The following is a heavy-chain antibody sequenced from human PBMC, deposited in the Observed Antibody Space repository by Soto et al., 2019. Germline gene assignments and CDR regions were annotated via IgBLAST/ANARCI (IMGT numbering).Heavy chain of an antibody. J-gene: IGHJ4*02. Sequence: QVQLLQSGTDVKKPGASVKVSCKASGYNFIAKAVHWVRQAPGQGLEWMGWINCDNGNTKYSRKMQGRLTISRDKSVSTVYMELTGLTSEDTAVYFCARDDVGSAWPYWGQGTLVSVSS. CDR1: GYNFIAKA. D-gene: IGHD6-19*01. V-gene: IGHV1-3*01. CDR3: ARDDVGSAWPY. CDR2: INCDNGNT.